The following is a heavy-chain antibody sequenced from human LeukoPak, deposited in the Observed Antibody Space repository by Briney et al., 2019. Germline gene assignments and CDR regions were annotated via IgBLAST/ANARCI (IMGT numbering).Heavy chain of an antibody. CDR2: IYHSGST. CDR1: GVSFSGYY. V-gene: IGHV4-34*01. D-gene: IGHD6-13*01. Sequence: SETLSLTCAVYGVSFSGYYWSWIRQPPGKGLEWIGSIYHSGSTYYNPSLKSRVTISVDTSKNQFSLKLSSVTAADTAVYYCARRRIAAAGTNFDYWGQGTLVTVSS. J-gene: IGHJ4*02. CDR3: ARRRIAAAGTNFDY.